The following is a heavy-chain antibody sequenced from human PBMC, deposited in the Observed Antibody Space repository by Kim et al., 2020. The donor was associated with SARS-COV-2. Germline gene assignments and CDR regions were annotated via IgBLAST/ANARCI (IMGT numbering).Heavy chain of an antibody. J-gene: IGHJ4*02. V-gene: IGHV3-23*03. Sequence: ADSVKRRLTISRDNSKNTLYLQMNSLRAEDTAVYYCAKGPYGSGTYYSDYWGQGTLVTVSS. CDR3: AKGPYGSGTYYSDY. D-gene: IGHD3-10*01.